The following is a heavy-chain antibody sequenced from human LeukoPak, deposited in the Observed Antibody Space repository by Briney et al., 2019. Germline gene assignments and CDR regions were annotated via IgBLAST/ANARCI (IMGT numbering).Heavy chain of an antibody. D-gene: IGHD3-22*01. CDR1: GGSISSSSYY. V-gene: IGHV4-61*01. CDR2: IYYSGST. J-gene: IGHJ4*02. Sequence: SETLSLTCTVSGGSISSSSYYWSWIRQPPGKGLEWIGYIYYSGSTNYNPSLKSRVTISVDTSKNQFSLKLSSVTAADTAVYYCARGRQQYYYDSSGYRYYFDYWGQGTLVTVSS. CDR3: ARGRQQYYYDSSGYRYYFDY.